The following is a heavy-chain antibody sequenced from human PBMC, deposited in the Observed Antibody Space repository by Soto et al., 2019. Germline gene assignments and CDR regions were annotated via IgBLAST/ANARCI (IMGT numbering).Heavy chain of an antibody. J-gene: IGHJ2*01. D-gene: IGHD6-19*01. CDR2: ISSSSSTI. Sequence: GGSLRLSCAASGFTFSSYSMNWVRQAPGKGLEWVSYISSSSSTIYYADSMKGRFTISRDNAKNSLYLQMNSLRAEDTAVYYCARRMGIAVAGTFYWYFDLWGRGTLVTISS. CDR3: ARRMGIAVAGTFYWYFDL. V-gene: IGHV3-48*01. CDR1: GFTFSSYS.